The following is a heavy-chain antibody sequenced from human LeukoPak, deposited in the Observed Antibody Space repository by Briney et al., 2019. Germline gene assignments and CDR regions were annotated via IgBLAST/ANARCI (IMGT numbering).Heavy chain of an antibody. V-gene: IGHV3-23*01. J-gene: IGHJ4*02. D-gene: IGHD3-22*01. CDR2: SGTDGDT. CDR1: GFTFTSAP. Sequence: GGSLRLSCVLSGFTFTSAPMNWVRQAPGKGLEWVSTSGTDGDTYYADSVKGRFTISRDNSKNTVHLQMTSLRVEDTAVYYCMTKTPGNYPYDYWGQGTLVIVSP. CDR3: MTKTPGNYPYDY.